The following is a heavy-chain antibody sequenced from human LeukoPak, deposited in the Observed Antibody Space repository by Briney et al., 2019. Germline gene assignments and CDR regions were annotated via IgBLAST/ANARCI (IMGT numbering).Heavy chain of an antibody. D-gene: IGHD3-16*02. J-gene: IGHJ4*02. CDR2: IYYSGST. CDR1: GGSISSSSYY. CDR3: ARQGPYDYVWGSYRRIAPFDY. V-gene: IGHV4-39*01. Sequence: KPSETLSLTCTVSGGSISSSSYYWGWIRQPPGKGLEWIGSIYYSGSTCYNPSLKSRVTISVDTSKNQFSLKLSSVTAADTAVYYCARQGPYDYVWGSYRRIAPFDYWGQGTLVTVSS.